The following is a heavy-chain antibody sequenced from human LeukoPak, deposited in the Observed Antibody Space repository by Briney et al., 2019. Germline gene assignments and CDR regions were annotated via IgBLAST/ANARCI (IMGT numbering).Heavy chain of an antibody. Sequence: GSSVKVSCKASGGTLSSSAISWVRQAPGQGLEWMGGIIPIFHTSTYARKFQGRFTITADESTNTAYMELSSLRSDDTAIYYCARELLPGGFADYWGQGTLVTVSS. D-gene: IGHD3-22*01. CDR2: IIPIFHTS. CDR1: GGTLSSSA. CDR3: ARELLPGGFADY. J-gene: IGHJ4*02. V-gene: IGHV1-69*01.